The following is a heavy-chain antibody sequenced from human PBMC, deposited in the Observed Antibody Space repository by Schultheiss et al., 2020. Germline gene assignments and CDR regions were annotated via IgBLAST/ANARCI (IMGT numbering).Heavy chain of an antibody. CDR2: ISYDGSNK. D-gene: IGHD3-22*01. J-gene: IGHJ4*02. Sequence: GESLKISCAASGFTFSSYAMHWVRQAPGKGLEWVAVISYDGSNKYYADSVKGRFTISRDNSKNTLYLQMNSLRAEDTAVYYCARAMLSDSSGVDYWGQGTLVTVSS. V-gene: IGHV3-30-3*01. CDR3: ARAMLSDSSGVDY. CDR1: GFTFSSYA.